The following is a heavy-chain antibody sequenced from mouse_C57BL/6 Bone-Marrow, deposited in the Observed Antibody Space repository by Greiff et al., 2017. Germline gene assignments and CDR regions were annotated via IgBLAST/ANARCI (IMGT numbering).Heavy chain of an antibody. CDR3: TRTLYYFDY. J-gene: IGHJ2*01. V-gene: IGHV1-15*01. CDR2: IDPETGGT. Sequence: LQESGAELVRPGASVTLSCKASGYTFTDYEMHWVKQTPVHGLEWIGAIDPETGGTAYNQKFKGKAILTADKSSSTAYMELRSLTSEDSAVYYCTRTLYYFDYWGQGTTLTVSS. CDR1: GYTFTDYE.